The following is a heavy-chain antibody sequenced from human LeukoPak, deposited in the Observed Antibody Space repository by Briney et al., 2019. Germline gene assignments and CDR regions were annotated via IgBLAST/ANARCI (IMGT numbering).Heavy chain of an antibody. CDR2: ISAYNGNT. CDR3: ATNQYSSSFDY. V-gene: IGHV1-18*04. J-gene: IGHJ4*02. D-gene: IGHD6-6*01. Sequence: GASVKVSCKASGYTFTGYYMHWVRQAPGQGLEWMGWISAYNGNTNYAQKLQGRVTMTTDTSTSTACMELRSLRSDDTAVYYCATNQYSSSFDYWGQGTLVTVSS. CDR1: GYTFTGYY.